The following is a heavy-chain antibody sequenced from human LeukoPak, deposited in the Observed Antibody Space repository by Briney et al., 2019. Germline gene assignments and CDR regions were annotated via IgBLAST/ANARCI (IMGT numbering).Heavy chain of an antibody. V-gene: IGHV4-59*01. Sequence: SETLSLTCTVSGGSISSYYWSWIRQPPGKGLEWIGYIYYSGSTNYNPSLKSRVTISVDTSKNQFSLKLSSATAADTAVYYCAREDSSGYDYWGQGTLVTVSS. CDR1: GGSISSYY. CDR2: IYYSGST. J-gene: IGHJ4*02. D-gene: IGHD3-22*01. CDR3: AREDSSGYDY.